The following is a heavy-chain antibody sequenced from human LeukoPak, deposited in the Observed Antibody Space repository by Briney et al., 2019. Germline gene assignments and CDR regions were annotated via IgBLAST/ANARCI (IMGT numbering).Heavy chain of an antibody. V-gene: IGHV3-7*03. D-gene: IGHD4-11*01. CDR2: IKQDGSEK. J-gene: IGHJ4*02. Sequence: PGGSLRLSCAASKFTFSNFWTSWLRQAPGKGLEWVASIKQDGSEKYYVDSVRGRFTISRDNAKNSLYLQMNSLRAEDTAVYYCARAFSVTTDYFDYWGQGTLVTVSS. CDR1: KFTFSNFW. CDR3: ARAFSVTTDYFDY.